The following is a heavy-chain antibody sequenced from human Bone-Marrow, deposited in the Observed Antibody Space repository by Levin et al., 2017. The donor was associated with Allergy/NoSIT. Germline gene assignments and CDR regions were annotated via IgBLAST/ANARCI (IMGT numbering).Heavy chain of an antibody. D-gene: IGHD2-15*01. V-gene: IGHV3-48*03. J-gene: IGHJ6*03. CDR3: ARVPQISDINCSGGSCWGNTRYYYYYMDV. CDR2: ISSSGSTI. Sequence: GESLKISCAASGFTFSSYEMNWVRQAPGKGLEWVSYISSSGSTIYYADSVKGRFTISRDNAKNSLYLQMNSLRAEDTAVYYCARVPQISDINCSGGSCWGNTRYYYYYMDVWGKGTTVTVSS. CDR1: GFTFSSYE.